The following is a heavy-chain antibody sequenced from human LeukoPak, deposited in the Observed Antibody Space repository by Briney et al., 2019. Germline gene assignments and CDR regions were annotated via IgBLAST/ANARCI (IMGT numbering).Heavy chain of an antibody. CDR3: ARVMEGDYYYYMDV. D-gene: IGHD3-10*01. CDR2: IYYSGST. J-gene: IGHJ6*03. Sequence: SETLSLTCTVSGGSISSYYWSWIRQPPGEGLEWIGYIYYSGSTNYNPSLKSRVTISVDTSKNQFSLKLSSVTAADTAVYYCARVMEGDYYYYMDVWGKGTTVTISS. CDR1: GGSISSYY. V-gene: IGHV4-59*01.